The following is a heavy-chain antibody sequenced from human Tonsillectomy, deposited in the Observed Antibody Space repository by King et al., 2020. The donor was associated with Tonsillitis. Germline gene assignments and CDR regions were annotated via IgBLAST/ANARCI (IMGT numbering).Heavy chain of an antibody. J-gene: IGHJ3*02. CDR3: TYDSQRDDAFDI. Sequence: VQLVESGGGVVQPGRSLRLSCAASGFTFSSYGMHWVRQAPGKGLEWVAVISYDGSNKYYADSVKGRFTISRDNSKNTLYLQMNSLRAEDTAVYYCTYDSQRDDAFDIWGXGTMVTVSS. CDR1: GFTFSSYG. V-gene: IGHV3-30*03. CDR2: ISYDGSNK. D-gene: IGHD3-22*01.